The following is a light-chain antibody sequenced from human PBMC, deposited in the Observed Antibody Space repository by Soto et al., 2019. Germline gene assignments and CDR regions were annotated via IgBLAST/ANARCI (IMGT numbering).Light chain of an antibody. CDR1: QSVDTY. CDR2: GAS. CDR3: QQYNIYSAHGLP. V-gene: IGKV3-15*01. Sequence: EILMTQSPDTLSVSLGERATLSCRATQSVDTYLAWYQQRPGQSPRLLIYGASTRATDVPGRFSGSGSGTEFTLTITSLQSEDFATYYCQQYNIYSAHGLPFGGGTKVGIK. J-gene: IGKJ4*01.